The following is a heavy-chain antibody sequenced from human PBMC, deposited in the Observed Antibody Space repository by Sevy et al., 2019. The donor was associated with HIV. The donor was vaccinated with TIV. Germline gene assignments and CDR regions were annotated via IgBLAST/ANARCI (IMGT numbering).Heavy chain of an antibody. V-gene: IGHV3-30*03. CDR1: GFRFEDYG. CDR3: ARDSNYYDSSGYYRGAAFDI. J-gene: IGHJ3*02. Sequence: GGSLRLSCAASGFRFEDYGMHWVRRAPGKGLEWVAVISYDGSNKYYADSVKGRFTISRDNSKNTLYLQMNSLRAEDTAVYYCARDSNYYDSSGYYRGAAFDIWGQGTMVTVSS. CDR2: ISYDGSNK. D-gene: IGHD3-22*01.